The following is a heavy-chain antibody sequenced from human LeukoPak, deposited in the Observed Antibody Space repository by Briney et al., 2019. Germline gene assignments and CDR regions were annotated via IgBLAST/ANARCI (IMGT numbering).Heavy chain of an antibody. V-gene: IGHV3-23*01. Sequence: GGSLRLSCAASGFTFSSHAMSWVRQAPGKGLEWVSAVSGSGGSTKYADSVKGRFTISRDNSKNTLYLQMNSLRVEDTAVYYCAKDGFGSGGLDLLWSDYWGRRTLGTVSA. J-gene: IGHJ4*02. D-gene: IGHD2-2*01. CDR2: VSGSGGST. CDR3: AKDGFGSGGLDLLWSDY. CDR1: GFTFSSHA.